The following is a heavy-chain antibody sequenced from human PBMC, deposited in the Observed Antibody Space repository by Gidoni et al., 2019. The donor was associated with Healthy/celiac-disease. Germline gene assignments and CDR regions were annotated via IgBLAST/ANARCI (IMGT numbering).Heavy chain of an antibody. CDR2: ISGSGGST. V-gene: IGHV3-23*01. CDR3: AKGHLLDYGDSWAYFDY. D-gene: IGHD4-17*01. Sequence: EVQLLESGGGLVQPGGSLRLSCVASGFTFSSYAMSWVRQAPGKGLEWVSAISGSGGSTYYADSVKGRFTISRDNSKNTLYLQMNSLRAEDTAVYYCAKGHLLDYGDSWAYFDYWGQGTLVTVSS. CDR1: GFTFSSYA. J-gene: IGHJ4*02.